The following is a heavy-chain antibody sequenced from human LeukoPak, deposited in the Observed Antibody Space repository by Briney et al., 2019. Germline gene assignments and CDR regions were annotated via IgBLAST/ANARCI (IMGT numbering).Heavy chain of an antibody. J-gene: IGHJ3*02. V-gene: IGHV1-24*01. D-gene: IGHD4/OR15-4a*01. CDR1: GYTLTELS. CDR2: FDPEDGET. CDR3: ATDSGLWEKTGAFDI. Sequence: ASVKVSCKASGYTLTELSMHWVRQAPGKGLEWMGSFDPEDGETIYAQKFQGRVTMTEDTSTDTAYMELSSLRSEDTAVYYCATDSGLWEKTGAFDIWGQGTMVTVSS.